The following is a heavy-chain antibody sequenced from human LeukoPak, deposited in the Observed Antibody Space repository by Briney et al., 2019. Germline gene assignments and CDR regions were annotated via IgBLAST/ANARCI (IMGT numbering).Heavy chain of an antibody. CDR3: AREKHNHYPTRRPNWFDP. Sequence: KPSETLSLTCTVSGGSISSSSYYWGWIRQPPGKGLEWIGSIYYSGSTYYNPSLKSRVTISVDTSKNQFSLKLSSVTAADTAVYYCAREKHNHYPTRRPNWFDPWGQGTLVTVSS. V-gene: IGHV4-39*07. CDR2: IYYSGST. CDR1: GGSISSSSYY. J-gene: IGHJ5*02. D-gene: IGHD1-14*01.